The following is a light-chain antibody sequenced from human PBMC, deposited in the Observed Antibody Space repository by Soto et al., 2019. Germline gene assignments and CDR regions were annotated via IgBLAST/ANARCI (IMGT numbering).Light chain of an antibody. CDR3: QHYNNCPPT. CDR1: ESVHRN. V-gene: IGKV3-15*01. Sequence: EMVMTQSPATLSVSPGERVTLSCRASESVHRNLAWYQQKPGQGPSLLIYYASTRATGVPDRFTGSGSGTEFTLTISSLQSEDSGVYHCQHYNNCPPTCGPGTKVEIK. J-gene: IGKJ3*01. CDR2: YAS.